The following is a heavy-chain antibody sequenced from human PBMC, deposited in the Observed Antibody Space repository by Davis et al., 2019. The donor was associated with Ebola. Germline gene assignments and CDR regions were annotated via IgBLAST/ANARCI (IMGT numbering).Heavy chain of an antibody. Sequence: PGGSLRLSCAASGFTFDDYTMHWVRQAPGKGLEWVSLISWDGGSTYYADSVKGRFTISRDNSKNSLYLQMNSLRAEDTAVYYCASGNGEFDYWGQGTLVTVSS. CDR3: ASGNGEFDY. CDR2: ISWDGGST. J-gene: IGHJ4*02. D-gene: IGHD3-10*01. V-gene: IGHV3-43*01. CDR1: GFTFDDYT.